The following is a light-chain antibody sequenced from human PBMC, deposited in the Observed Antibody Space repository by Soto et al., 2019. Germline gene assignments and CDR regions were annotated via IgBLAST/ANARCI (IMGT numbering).Light chain of an antibody. CDR3: CSYTTSTTYV. Sequence: QSALTQPASVSGSPGQSITISCTGTVSDAGGYDSVSWYQQHPGRAPKLIIYGVNNRPSGVSNRFSASKSADTASLTISGPQAEDEANYYCCSYTTSTTYVFGTGTKVTVL. CDR2: GVN. J-gene: IGLJ1*01. CDR1: VSDAGGYDS. V-gene: IGLV2-14*03.